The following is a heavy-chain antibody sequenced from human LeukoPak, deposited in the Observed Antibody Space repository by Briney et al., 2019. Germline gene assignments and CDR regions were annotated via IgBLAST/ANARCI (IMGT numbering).Heavy chain of an antibody. Sequence: PWGSLRLSCAASGFTFSSYAMHWVRQAPGKGLEWVAVISYDGSNKYYADSVKGRFTISRDNSKNTLYLQMNSLRAEDTAVYYCARGPVWLEYFDYWGQGTLVTVSS. D-gene: IGHD6-19*01. J-gene: IGHJ4*02. CDR2: ISYDGSNK. CDR3: ARGPVWLEYFDY. CDR1: GFTFSSYA. V-gene: IGHV3-30-3*01.